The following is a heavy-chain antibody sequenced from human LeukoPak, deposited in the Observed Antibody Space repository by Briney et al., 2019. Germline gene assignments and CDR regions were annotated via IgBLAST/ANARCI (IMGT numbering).Heavy chain of an antibody. V-gene: IGHV3-66*01. CDR2: IYSDGGT. D-gene: IGHD4-23*01. Sequence: GGSLRLSCAASGFIVNTDYMTWVRQAPGKGLEWISVIYSDGGTLYADSVKGRFTISRDNSKNMVYLHMNGLRVEDTAVYYCVRWSWDYWGQGTLVTVSS. CDR3: VRWSWDY. CDR1: GFIVNTDY. J-gene: IGHJ4*02.